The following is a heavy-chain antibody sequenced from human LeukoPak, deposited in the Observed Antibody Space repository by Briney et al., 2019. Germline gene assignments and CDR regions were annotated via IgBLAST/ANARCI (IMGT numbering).Heavy chain of an antibody. CDR3: ARDGEGDEGWDY. CDR1: GDSIRSHY. Sequence: SETLSLTCTVSGDSIRSHYWMWIRKPPGKGLEWLGHFSYSGCTIYNPSLKSRVTILPDTSKNQFSLRLSSVTAAETAVYYYARDGEGDEGWDYWGQGTLVTVSS. V-gene: IGHV4-59*11. J-gene: IGHJ4*02. D-gene: IGHD7-27*01. CDR2: FSYSGCT.